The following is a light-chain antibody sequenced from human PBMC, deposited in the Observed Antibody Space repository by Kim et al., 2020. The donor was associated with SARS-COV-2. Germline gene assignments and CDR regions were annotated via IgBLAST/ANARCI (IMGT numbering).Light chain of an antibody. J-gene: IGLJ3*02. CDR1: NSTIESNT. Sequence: QSVLTQPPSASGTPGQRVTIPCSTSNSTIESNTVNWYQQLPGTAPKLLIYSNDQRPSGVPDRFSASKSGTSASLAITGLQSEDEADYYCATWDDSLTGPGFGGGAELAVL. CDR3: ATWDDSLTGPG. V-gene: IGLV1-44*01. CDR2: SND.